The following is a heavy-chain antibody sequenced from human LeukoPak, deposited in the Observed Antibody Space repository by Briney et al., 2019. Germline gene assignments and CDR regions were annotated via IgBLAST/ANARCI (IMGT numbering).Heavy chain of an antibody. V-gene: IGHV3-30-3*01. D-gene: IGHD5-18*01. CDR3: AKEGMFTAMASPKNY. Sequence: GGSLRLSCAASGFTFSSYAMHWVRQAPGKGLEWVAVISYDGSNKYYADSVKGRFTISRDNSKNTLYLQMNSLRAEDTAVYYCAKEGMFTAMASPKNYWGQGTLVTVSS. J-gene: IGHJ4*02. CDR2: ISYDGSNK. CDR1: GFTFSSYA.